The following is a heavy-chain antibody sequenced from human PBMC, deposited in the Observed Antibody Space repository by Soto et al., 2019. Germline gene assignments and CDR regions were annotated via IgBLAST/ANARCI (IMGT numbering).Heavy chain of an antibody. CDR1: GFTFSDYY. J-gene: IGHJ6*03. CDR3: AGRYCSSNTCLYYYHMDV. Sequence: QLVESGGGLVKPGGSLRLSCAASGFTFSDYYMTWIRQAPGKGLEWVSHISGGGGTIYYADSVKGRFTISRDNARNSLYLEMNSLGAEDTAVYYCAGRYCSSNTCLYYYHMDVWGRGTTVTVSS. D-gene: IGHD2-2*01. V-gene: IGHV3-11*01. CDR2: ISGGGGTI.